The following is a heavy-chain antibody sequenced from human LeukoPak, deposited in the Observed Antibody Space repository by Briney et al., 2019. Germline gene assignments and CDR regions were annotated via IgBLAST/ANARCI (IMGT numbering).Heavy chain of an antibody. J-gene: IGHJ6*02. CDR2: IYYSGNT. Sequence: SETLSLTCTVSGGSITSSGYYWGWIRQPPGKGLEWIGSIYYSGNTYYNPSLKSRVTISVDTSKNQFSLKLSSVTAADTAVYYCARHLDGDRYYYYYGMDVWGQGTTVTVSS. D-gene: IGHD4-17*01. CDR1: GGSITSSGYY. V-gene: IGHV4-39*01. CDR3: ARHLDGDRYYYYYGMDV.